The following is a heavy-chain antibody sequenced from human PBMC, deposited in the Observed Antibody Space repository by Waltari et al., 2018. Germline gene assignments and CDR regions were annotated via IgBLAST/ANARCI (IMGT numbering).Heavy chain of an antibody. CDR1: DGSISSGGSS. D-gene: IGHD6-13*01. CDR3: ARCRRQQLVVDY. J-gene: IGHJ4*02. CDR2: IYHSGCT. Sequence: QLQLQESGSVLVKPSQTLSTTCAVSDGSISSGGSSWSWIRQPPGKGLEWLGYIYHSGCTYYNPSLKSRVTISVDRSKNQFSLKLSSVTAADTAVYYCARCRRQQLVVDYWGQGTLVTVSS. V-gene: IGHV4-30-2*01.